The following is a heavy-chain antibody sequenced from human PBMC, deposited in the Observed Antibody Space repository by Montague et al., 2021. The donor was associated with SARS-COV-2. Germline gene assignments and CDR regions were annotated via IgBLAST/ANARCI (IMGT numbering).Heavy chain of an antibody. D-gene: IGHD3-10*01. Sequence: SETLSLTCTVSGGSISSSSYYWGWIRQPPGKGLEWIGSIYYSGSTYYNPSLKSRVTISVDTSKNQFSLKLSSVTAADTAVYYCARPLNLYYYGSGSYSSWSDPWGQGTLVTVSS. CDR3: ARPLNLYYYGSGSYSSWSDP. V-gene: IGHV4-39*01. J-gene: IGHJ5*02. CDR2: IYYSGST. CDR1: GGSISSSSYY.